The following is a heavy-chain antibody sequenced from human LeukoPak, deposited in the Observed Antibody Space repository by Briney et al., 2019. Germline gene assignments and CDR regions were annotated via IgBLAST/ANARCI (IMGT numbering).Heavy chain of an antibody. CDR1: GGSISSGSYY. CDR3: ASDRSKDGDSWWFDP. D-gene: IGHD3-3*01. V-gene: IGHV4-31*03. CDR2: IYYSGST. J-gene: IGHJ5*02. Sequence: SETLSLTCTVSGGSISSGSYYWSWIRQHPGKGLEWIGYIYYSGSTYHNPSLKRRVTISLDASKKQFSLKLSSVTAADAAVYYWASDRSKDGDSWWFDPWGQGTLVTVSS.